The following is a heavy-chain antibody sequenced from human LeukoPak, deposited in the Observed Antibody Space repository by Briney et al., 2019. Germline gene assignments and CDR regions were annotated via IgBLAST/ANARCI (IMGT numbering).Heavy chain of an antibody. Sequence: SETLSLTCTVSGGSISSSSYYWGWIRQPPGKGLEWIGSIYYSGSTYYNPSLKSRVTISVDTSKNQFSLKLSSVTAADTAVYYCARIGGNEWLRPSGSSWGQGTLVTVSS. D-gene: IGHD5-12*01. CDR2: IYYSGST. CDR1: GGSISSSSYY. J-gene: IGHJ5*02. V-gene: IGHV4-39*01. CDR3: ARIGGNEWLRPSGSS.